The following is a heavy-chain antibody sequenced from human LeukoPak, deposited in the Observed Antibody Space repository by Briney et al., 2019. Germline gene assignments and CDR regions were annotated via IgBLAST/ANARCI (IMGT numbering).Heavy chain of an antibody. J-gene: IGHJ6*02. V-gene: IGHV3-21*01. D-gene: IGHD3-3*01. CDR1: GFTFSSYS. CDR2: ISSSSCI. CDR3: ARDITEVHYYGMDV. Sequence: GGSLRLSCAASGFTFSSYSMNWVRQAPGKGLEWVSSISSSSCIYYADSVKGRFTISRDNAKNSLYLQMNSLRAEDTAVYYCARDITEVHYYGMDVWGQGTTVTVSS.